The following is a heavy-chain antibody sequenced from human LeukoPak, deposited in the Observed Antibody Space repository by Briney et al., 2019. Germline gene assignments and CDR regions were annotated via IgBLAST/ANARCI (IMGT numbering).Heavy chain of an antibody. J-gene: IGHJ6*03. Sequence: ASVKVSCKSSGYTFTSYGISWVRQAPGQGLAWMGWISAYNGNTNYAQKLQGRVTMTTETSTSTAFLELRSLRSDDTAVYYCARDGLHYFYYMDVWGKGTTVTISS. V-gene: IGHV1-18*01. CDR3: ARDGLHYFYYMDV. CDR1: GYTFTSYG. CDR2: ISAYNGNT.